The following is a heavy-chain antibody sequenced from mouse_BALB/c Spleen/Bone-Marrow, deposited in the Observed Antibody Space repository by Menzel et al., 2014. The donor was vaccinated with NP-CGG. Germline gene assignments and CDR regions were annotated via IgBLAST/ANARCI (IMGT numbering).Heavy chain of an antibody. Sequence: QVQLQQSGAELARPGASVKLSCKASGYTFTSYWMQWVKQRPGQGLEWIGAIYPGDGDTTYTQKFKGKATSTADKSSSTAYLQLRSLASEAAAVYYCPRGVSFEYWGKGTTLTVSS. CDR3: PRGVSFEY. D-gene: IGHD6-2*01. V-gene: IGHV1-87*01. CDR2: IYPGDGDT. J-gene: IGHJ2*01. CDR1: GYTFTSYW.